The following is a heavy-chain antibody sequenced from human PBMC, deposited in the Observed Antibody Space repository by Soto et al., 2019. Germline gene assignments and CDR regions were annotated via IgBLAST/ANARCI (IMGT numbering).Heavy chain of an antibody. CDR2: IYYSGST. CDR3: AREHFYGSGSYVDY. D-gene: IGHD3-10*01. V-gene: IGHV4-31*03. CDR1: GGSISSGGYY. J-gene: IGHJ4*02. Sequence: QVQLQESGPGLVKPSQTLSLTCTVSGGSISSGGYYWSWIRQHPGKGLEWIGYIYYSGSTYYNPSLKRRVTISVDTSKNQFSLKLSSVTAADTAVYYCAREHFYGSGSYVDYWGQGTLVTVSS.